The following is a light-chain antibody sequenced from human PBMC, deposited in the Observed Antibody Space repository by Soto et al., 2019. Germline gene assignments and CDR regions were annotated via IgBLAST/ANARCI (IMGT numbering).Light chain of an antibody. J-gene: IGLJ1*01. CDR2: EAS. V-gene: IGLV2-23*01. CDR3: CSYASSNTHG. CDR1: SSDIGNYDL. Sequence: QSVLTQPASVSGSPGQSITISCTGTSSDIGNYDLVSWYQQHPGKAPKLMIYEASKRPSGVSSRFSGSKSGNMASLTISGLQAEDEADYYCCSYASSNTHGFGTGTKVTVL.